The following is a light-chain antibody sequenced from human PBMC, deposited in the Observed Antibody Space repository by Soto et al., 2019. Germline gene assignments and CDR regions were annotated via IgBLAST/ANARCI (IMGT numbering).Light chain of an antibody. J-gene: IGKJ4*01. CDR2: GAS. Sequence: EIVLTQSPGTLSLSPGERATLSCRASQSVGTSLAWYQLKPGQAPRLLIYGASSRATGIPDRFSGSGSGTDFTVSISSLEPEDFAVYYCQHYADLPLTFGGGTKVEIK. CDR1: QSVGTS. CDR3: QHYADLPLT. V-gene: IGKV3-20*01.